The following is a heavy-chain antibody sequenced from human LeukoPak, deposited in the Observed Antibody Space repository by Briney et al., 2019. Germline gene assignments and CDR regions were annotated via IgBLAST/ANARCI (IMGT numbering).Heavy chain of an antibody. Sequence: GGSLRLSCAASGFSFSTYAMSWARQPPGKGLEWVSGISGSGETSYYAASVKGRLTISRDNSNNTLYLQMTSLRADDTAVYYCVRRGSGSSSPFAYWGQGALVIVSS. CDR2: ISGSGETS. D-gene: IGHD6-6*01. J-gene: IGHJ4*02. CDR1: GFSFSTYA. CDR3: VRRGSGSSSPFAY. V-gene: IGHV3-23*01.